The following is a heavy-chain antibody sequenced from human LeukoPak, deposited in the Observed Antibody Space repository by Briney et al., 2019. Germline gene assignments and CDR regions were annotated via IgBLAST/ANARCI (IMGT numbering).Heavy chain of an antibody. D-gene: IGHD1-14*01. CDR3: AHRRNPARDSWFDP. CDR1: GFSLSTSGVG. CDR2: IYWNDDK. J-gene: IGHJ5*02. Sequence: SGPTLVNPTQTLTLTCTFSGFSLSTSGVGVGWIRQPPGKALEWLALIYWNDDKRYSPSLKSRLTMTKDTSKNQVVLTMTNMDPVDTATYFCAHRRNPARDSWFDPWGQGTLVTVSS. V-gene: IGHV2-5*01.